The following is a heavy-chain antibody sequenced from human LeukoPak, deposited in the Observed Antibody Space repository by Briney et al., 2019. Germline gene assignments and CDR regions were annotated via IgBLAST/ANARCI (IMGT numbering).Heavy chain of an antibody. D-gene: IGHD3-3*01. V-gene: IGHV1-69*13. J-gene: IGHJ3*02. CDR1: GGTSSSYA. CDR3: GRVRYYDFWSAPGEFAI. CDR2: IIPIFGTA. Sequence: SVKVSCKASGGTSSSYAISWVRQAPRQGLEWMGGIIPIFGTANYAQKFQGRVTITADESTSTAYMELSSLRSEDTAVYYCGRVRYYDFWSAPGEFAIWGQGTMVTVSS.